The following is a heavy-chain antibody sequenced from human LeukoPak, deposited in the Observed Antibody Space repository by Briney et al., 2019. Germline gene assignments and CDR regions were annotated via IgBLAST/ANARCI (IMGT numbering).Heavy chain of an antibody. Sequence: GASVKVSCKASGGTFSSYAISWVRQAPGQGLEWMGGIIPIFGTANYAQKFQGRVTITADESTSTAYMELSSLRSEDTAVYYCARSSHIVVVPAASFDYWGQGTLVTVSS. CDR2: IIPIFGTA. CDR3: ARSSHIVVVPAASFDY. D-gene: IGHD2-2*01. CDR1: GGTFSSYA. J-gene: IGHJ4*02. V-gene: IGHV1-69*13.